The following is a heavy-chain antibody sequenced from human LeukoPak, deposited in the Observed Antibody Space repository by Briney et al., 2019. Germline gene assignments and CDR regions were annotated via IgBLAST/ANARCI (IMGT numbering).Heavy chain of an antibody. CDR1: GLTVSSNY. V-gene: IGHV3-74*01. CDR3: ARDKSYGSDV. J-gene: IGHJ6*02. CDR2: IRSDATTT. Sequence: PGGSLRLSCAASGLTVSSNYMSWVRQAPGKGLVWVSHIRSDATTTTYADSVKGRFTISRDNAKNTLYLQMNSLRAEDTAVYYCARDKSYGSDVWGQGTTVTVSS.